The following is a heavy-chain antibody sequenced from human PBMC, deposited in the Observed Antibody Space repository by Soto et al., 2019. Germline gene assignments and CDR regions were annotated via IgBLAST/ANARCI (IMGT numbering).Heavy chain of an antibody. CDR2: IIPMFGTA. CDR1: GGTFSNFA. V-gene: IGHV1-69*01. CDR3: ARGFIFGVVTRNWYFDL. J-gene: IGHJ2*01. Sequence: QVQLVQSGAEVQKPGSSVKVSCKASGGTFSNFAISWVRQAPGQGLEWMGGIIPMFGTANYAQNFQGRVTITAHESTSTAYMELSSLRSEDTAVYYCARGFIFGVVTRNWYFDLWGRGTLVTVSS. D-gene: IGHD3-3*01.